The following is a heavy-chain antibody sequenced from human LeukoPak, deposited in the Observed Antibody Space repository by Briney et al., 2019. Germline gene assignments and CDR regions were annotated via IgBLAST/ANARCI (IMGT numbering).Heavy chain of an antibody. Sequence: PGGSLRLSCAASGFTFCSYSMNWVRQAPGKGLEWVSSISSSSSYIYYADSVKGRFTISRDNAKNSLYLQMNSLRAEDTAVYYCARDSDYVWGSYREDDAFDIWGQGTMVTVSS. J-gene: IGHJ3*02. CDR1: GFTFCSYS. D-gene: IGHD3-16*02. CDR3: ARDSDYVWGSYREDDAFDI. CDR2: ISSSSSYI. V-gene: IGHV3-21*01.